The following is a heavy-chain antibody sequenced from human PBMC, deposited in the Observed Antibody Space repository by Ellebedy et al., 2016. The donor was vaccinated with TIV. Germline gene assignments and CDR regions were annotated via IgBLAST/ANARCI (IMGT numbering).Heavy chain of an antibody. J-gene: IGHJ5*02. Sequence: SETLSLXCTVSGGSIGSSNYYWGWIRQPPGKGLEWIASIHSSGRTYYNSSLRGRLTISVDTSKNQFSLEVTSVSAADTALYYCFSYSEYWSREFRDNRFDPWGQGTPVTVSS. CDR3: FSYSEYWSREFRDNRFDP. CDR2: IHSSGRT. CDR1: GGSIGSSNYY. V-gene: IGHV4-39*07. D-gene: IGHD2-8*02.